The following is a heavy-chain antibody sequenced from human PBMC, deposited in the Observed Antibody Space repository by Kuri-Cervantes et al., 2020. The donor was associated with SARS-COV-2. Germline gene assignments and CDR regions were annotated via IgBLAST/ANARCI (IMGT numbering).Heavy chain of an antibody. CDR3: VAAILGVDTGYFQH. D-gene: IGHD3-3*01. Sequence: SETLSLTCTVSGDSISSGDYYWSWIRQPPGKGLEWIGFIYYSGTTSYNPSLKSRVTMSVDTSKNQFSLKLSSVTAADTAVYYCVAAILGVDTGYFQHWGQGTLVTVSS. CDR2: IYYSGTT. J-gene: IGHJ1*01. CDR1: GDSISSGDYY. V-gene: IGHV4-30-4*01.